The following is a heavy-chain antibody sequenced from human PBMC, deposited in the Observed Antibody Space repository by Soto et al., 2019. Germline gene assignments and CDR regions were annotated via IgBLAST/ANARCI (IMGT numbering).Heavy chain of an antibody. Sequence: SGPTLVNPTQTLTLTCTFSGFSLSTSGVGVGWIRQPPGKALEWLALIYWNDDKRYSPSLKSTLTITKDTSKNQVVLTMTNMDPVDTATYYCAFDGPGAAAGTRFDPWGKGTLVTVSS. CDR2: IYWNDDK. CDR1: GFSLSTSGVG. D-gene: IGHD6-13*01. CDR3: AFDGPGAAAGTRFDP. V-gene: IGHV2-5*01. J-gene: IGHJ5*02.